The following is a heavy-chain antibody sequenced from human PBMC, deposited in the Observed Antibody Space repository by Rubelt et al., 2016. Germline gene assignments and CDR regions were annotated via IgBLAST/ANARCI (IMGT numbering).Heavy chain of an antibody. CDR2: IWYDGSNK. CDR1: YG. V-gene: IGHV3-33*01. CDR3: ARDGHYDYVWGSYRNWFDP. Sequence: YGMHWVRQAPGKGLEWVAVIWYDGSNKYYADSVKGRFTISRDNSKNTLYLQMNSLRAEDTAVYYCARDGHYDYVWGSYRNWFDPWGQGTLVTVSS. J-gene: IGHJ5*02. D-gene: IGHD3-16*02.